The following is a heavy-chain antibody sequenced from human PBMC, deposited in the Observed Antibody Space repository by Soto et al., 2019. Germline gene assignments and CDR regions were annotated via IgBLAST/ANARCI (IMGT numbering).Heavy chain of an antibody. CDR2: IYYSGNT. J-gene: IGHJ5*02. V-gene: IGHV4-61*08. D-gene: IGHD5-18*01. CDR1: GGSVISGDYY. CDR3: ARIPVDTSMIYWLDP. Sequence: SETLSLTCTVSGGSVISGDYYWSWIRQPPGKGLEWIGYIYYSGNTNYNPSLKSRVIISVDTSKNLFSLKLTSVTAADTAVYYCARIPVDTSMIYWLDPWGQGTLVTVPQ.